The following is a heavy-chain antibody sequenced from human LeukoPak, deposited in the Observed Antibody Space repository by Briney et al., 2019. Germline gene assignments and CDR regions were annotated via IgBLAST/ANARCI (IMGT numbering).Heavy chain of an antibody. V-gene: IGHV3-7*03. J-gene: IGHJ4*02. CDR3: AKEGRSLQTY. CDR1: GFSFSSYG. Sequence: GGSLRLSCAASGFSFSSYGMQWVRLAPGKGLEWVANIKEDGTETYYVDSVKGRFTISRDNAKNSLYLQMNSLRVEDTAVYYCAKEGRSLQTYWGQGTLVTVSS. CDR2: IKEDGTET. D-gene: IGHD5-24*01.